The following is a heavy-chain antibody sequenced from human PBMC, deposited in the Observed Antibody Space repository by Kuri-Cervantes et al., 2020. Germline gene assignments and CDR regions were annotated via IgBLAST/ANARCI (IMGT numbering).Heavy chain of an antibody. D-gene: IGHD2-15*01. V-gene: IGHV3-74*01. CDR2: INVDGSST. CDR1: GITSDDYV. Sequence: GESLKISCAGSGITSDDYVMHWVRQPPGKGLVWVSRINVDGSSTSYADSVKGRFTISRDNAKNTLYLQMNRLRAEDTAVYYCARNLSSIGGSGYWGQGTLVTVSS. J-gene: IGHJ4*02. CDR3: ARNLSSIGGSGY.